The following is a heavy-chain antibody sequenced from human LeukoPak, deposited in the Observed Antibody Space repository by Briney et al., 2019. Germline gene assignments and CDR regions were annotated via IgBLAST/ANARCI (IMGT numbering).Heavy chain of an antibody. V-gene: IGHV4-31*03. CDR1: GGSISSGGYY. CDR3: ARAQVVPAAMESWFDP. CDR2: IYYSGST. J-gene: IGHJ5*02. D-gene: IGHD2-2*01. Sequence: NPSETLSLTCTVSGGSISSGGYYWSWIRQHPGKGLEWIGYIYYSGSTYYNPSLKSRVTISVDTSKNQFSLKLSSVTAADTAVYYCARAQVVPAAMESWFDPWGQGTLVTVSP.